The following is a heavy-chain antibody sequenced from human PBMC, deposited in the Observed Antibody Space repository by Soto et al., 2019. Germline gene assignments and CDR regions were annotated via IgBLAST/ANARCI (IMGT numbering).Heavy chain of an antibody. D-gene: IGHD3-10*01. Sequence: GGSLRLSCAASGFTFSSDAMHWVRQAPGKGLEWVAVISYDGSNKYYADSVKGRFTISRDNSKNTLYLQMNSLRAEDTAVYYCARDLNYGDPPYYFDYWGQGTLVTVSS. V-gene: IGHV3-30-3*01. CDR2: ISYDGSNK. CDR1: GFTFSSDA. CDR3: ARDLNYGDPPYYFDY. J-gene: IGHJ4*02.